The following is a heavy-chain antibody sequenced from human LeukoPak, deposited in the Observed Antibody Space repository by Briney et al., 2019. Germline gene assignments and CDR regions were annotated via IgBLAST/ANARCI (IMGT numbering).Heavy chain of an antibody. D-gene: IGHD1-26*01. CDR1: GFTFSSYW. Sequence: PGGSLRLSCAASGFTFSSYWMHWVRQAPGKGLVWVSRINSDGGTTNYADYVKGRFTISRDNAKNTLYLQMNSLRAEDTAVYYCARRSSGSPPYYFGYWGQGTLVTVSS. CDR3: ARRSSGSPPYYFGY. CDR2: INSDGGTT. V-gene: IGHV3-74*01. J-gene: IGHJ4*02.